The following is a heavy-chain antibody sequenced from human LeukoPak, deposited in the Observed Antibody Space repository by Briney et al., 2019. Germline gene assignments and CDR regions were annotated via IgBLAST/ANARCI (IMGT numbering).Heavy chain of an antibody. CDR2: IAYDGSRK. CDR1: GFTFSGYG. D-gene: IGHD3-3*01. J-gene: IGHJ5*02. V-gene: IGHV3-30*03. CDR3: TRYDSSRFDP. Sequence: GRSLRPSCAASGFTFSGYGMHCVRQAPGKGLEWVTGIAYDGSRKHYADSVKGRFTISRDNSGNTMDLQMNSLRVEDTAVYHCTRYDSSRFDPWGQGTLVIVSA.